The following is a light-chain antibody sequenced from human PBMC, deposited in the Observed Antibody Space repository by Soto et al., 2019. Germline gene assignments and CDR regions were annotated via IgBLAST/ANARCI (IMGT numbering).Light chain of an antibody. CDR1: QSISSW. CDR2: DAS. Sequence: DIQMTQSPSTLSASVGDTVTITCRASQSISSWLAWYQQNPGKAPKLLIYDASNLESGVPSRFSGSGSGTEFTLTISSLQPDDFATYYCQQYSSSSPYTFGQGTKLEI. J-gene: IGKJ2*01. CDR3: QQYSSSSPYT. V-gene: IGKV1-5*01.